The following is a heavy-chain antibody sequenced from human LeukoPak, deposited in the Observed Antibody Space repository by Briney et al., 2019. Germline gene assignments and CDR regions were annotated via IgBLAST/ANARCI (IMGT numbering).Heavy chain of an antibody. CDR2: IVVGSGNT. CDR3: AAVTGVGFGELSLDP. CDR1: GFTFTSSA. V-gene: IGHV1-58*02. J-gene: IGHJ5*02. Sequence: ASVKVSCKASGFTFTSSAMQWVRQARGQRLEWIGWIVVGSGNTNYAQKFQERVTITRDMSTSTAYMELSSLRSEDTAVYYCAAVTGVGFGELSLDPWGQGTLVTVSS. D-gene: IGHD3-10*01.